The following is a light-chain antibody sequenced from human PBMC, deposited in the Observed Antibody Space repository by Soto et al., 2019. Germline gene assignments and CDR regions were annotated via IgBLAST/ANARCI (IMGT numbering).Light chain of an antibody. CDR1: QNVRTF. CDR2: AAS. Sequence: EVVLTQSPATLSLSPGERATLSCRASQNVRTFLDWYQQKPGQAPRLLIYAASNRATGIPARFSGSGSGTDCTLTISSLEPEDFAVYYCQQHSHWPPWTFGQGTRVEIQ. J-gene: IGKJ1*01. V-gene: IGKV3-11*01. CDR3: QQHSHWPPWT.